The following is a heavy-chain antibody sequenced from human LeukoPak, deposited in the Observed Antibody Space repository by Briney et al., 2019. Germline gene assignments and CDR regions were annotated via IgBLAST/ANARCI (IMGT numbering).Heavy chain of an antibody. CDR1: GGSFSGYY. CDR2: LNHRGSS. Sequence: PSETLSLTCAVYGGSFSGYYWSWIRQPPGKGLEWIGELNHRGSSNYNPSLKSRVTISVDTSKNQFSLKLTSVTAADTAVYYCTRHRPEYFFDSSGFYSERYFDSWGQGTLVTVSS. CDR3: TRHRPEYFFDSSGFYSERYFDS. V-gene: IGHV4-34*01. J-gene: IGHJ4*02. D-gene: IGHD3-22*01.